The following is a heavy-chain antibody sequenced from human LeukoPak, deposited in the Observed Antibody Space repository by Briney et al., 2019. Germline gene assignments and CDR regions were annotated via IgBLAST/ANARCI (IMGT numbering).Heavy chain of an antibody. V-gene: IGHV4-39*07. D-gene: IGHD3-3*01. CDR3: ARALRFLEWLWRGKNYYYYMDV. J-gene: IGHJ6*03. CDR1: GGSISSSSYY. Sequence: PSETLSLTCTVSGGSISSSSYYWGWIRQPPGKGLEWIGSIYYSGSTNYNPSLKSRVTISVDKSKNQFSLKLSSVTAADTAVYYCARALRFLEWLWRGKNYYYYMDVWGKGTTVTVSS. CDR2: IYYSGST.